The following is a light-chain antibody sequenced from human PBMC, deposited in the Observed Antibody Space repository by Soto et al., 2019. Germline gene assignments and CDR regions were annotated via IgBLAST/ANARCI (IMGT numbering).Light chain of an antibody. CDR2: AND. Sequence: QSVLTQPPSASETPGQTVTISCSGSSSNIGSNTVNWYHQVPGTDPKLLMYANDYSPSGVPDRCSGCKYCTSASLAISGRQSEDDGAYFCGGWDASMSGVVFGGGTKLTVL. J-gene: IGLJ2*01. V-gene: IGLV1-44*01. CDR1: SSNIGSNT. CDR3: GGWDASMSGVV.